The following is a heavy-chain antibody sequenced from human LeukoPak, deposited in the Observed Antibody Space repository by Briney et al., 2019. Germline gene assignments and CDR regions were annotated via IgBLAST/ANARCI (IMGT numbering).Heavy chain of an antibody. CDR2: IGSSSSYI. J-gene: IGHJ4*02. D-gene: IGHD3-22*01. V-gene: IGHV3-21*01. CDR3: ARFSDYDSSGYYFDY. Sequence: GGSLRLSCAASGFTFSSYSMNWVRQAPGKGLEWVSSIGSSSSYIYYADLVKGRFTISRDNAKNSLYLQMNSLRAEDTAVYYCARFSDYDSSGYYFDYWGQGTLVTVSS. CDR1: GFTFSSYS.